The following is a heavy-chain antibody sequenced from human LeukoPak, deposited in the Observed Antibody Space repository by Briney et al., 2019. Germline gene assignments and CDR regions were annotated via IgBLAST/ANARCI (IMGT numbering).Heavy chain of an antibody. D-gene: IGHD3-3*01. Sequence: SETLSLTCTVSGYSISSGYYWGWIRQPPGKGLEWIGSIYHSGSTYYNPSLKSRVTISVDTSKSQFSLKLSSVTAADTAVYYCARDVASYDFWSGYYLSWFDPWGQGTLVTVSS. CDR1: GYSISSGYY. J-gene: IGHJ5*02. CDR2: IYHSGST. V-gene: IGHV4-38-2*02. CDR3: ARDVASYDFWSGYYLSWFDP.